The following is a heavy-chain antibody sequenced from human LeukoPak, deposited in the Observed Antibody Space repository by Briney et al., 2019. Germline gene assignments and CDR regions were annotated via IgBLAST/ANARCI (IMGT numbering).Heavy chain of an antibody. D-gene: IGHD3-22*01. CDR3: ARDFHPYDSSGYSDY. J-gene: IGHJ4*02. CDR1: GYTFTSYG. V-gene: IGHV1-18*01. CDR2: ISAYNGNT. Sequence: ASVKVSCKASGYTFTSYGISWVRQALGQGLEWMGWISAYNGNTNYAQKLQGRVTMTTDTSTSTAYMELRSLRSDDTAVYYCARDFHPYDSSGYSDYWGQGTLVTVSS.